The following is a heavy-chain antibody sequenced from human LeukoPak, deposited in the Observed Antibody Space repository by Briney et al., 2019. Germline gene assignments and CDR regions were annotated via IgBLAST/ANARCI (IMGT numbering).Heavy chain of an antibody. D-gene: IGHD3-16*01. CDR3: ASGFLRNWYYLGDY. Sequence: GRSLRISCKASGFSFSTYGMHWVRQVPGKGLEWVAVLSPDGTNTYYAASVKGRFTISRDNSKNTLYLQMNSLRAEDTAVYYCASGFLRNWYYLGDYWGQGTLVTVSS. V-gene: IGHV3-30*03. J-gene: IGHJ4*02. CDR2: LSPDGTNT. CDR1: GFSFSTYG.